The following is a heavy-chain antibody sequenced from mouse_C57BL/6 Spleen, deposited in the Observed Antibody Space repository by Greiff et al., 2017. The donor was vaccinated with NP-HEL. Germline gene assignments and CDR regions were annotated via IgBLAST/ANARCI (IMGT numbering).Heavy chain of an antibody. D-gene: IGHD2-3*01. V-gene: IGHV1-64*01. CDR3: ASDGYLKTAWFAY. CDR2: IHPNSGST. CDR1: GYTFTSYW. Sequence: VQLQQPGAELVKPGASVKLSCKASGYTFTSYWMHWVKQRPGQGLEWIGMIHPNSGSTNYNEKFKSKATLTVDKSSSTAYMQLSSLTSEDSAVYYCASDGYLKTAWFAYWGQGTLVTVSA. J-gene: IGHJ3*01.